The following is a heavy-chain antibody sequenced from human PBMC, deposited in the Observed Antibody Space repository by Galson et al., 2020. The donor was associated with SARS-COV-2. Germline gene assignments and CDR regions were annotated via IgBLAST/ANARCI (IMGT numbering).Heavy chain of an antibody. Sequence: GESLKISCAASGFTFRHSGMHWVRQAPARGLERVADISHDGTNKYYADSVRGRFTMSRDNSKNTVFLQMNSLTTEDTAVYFCARWIYDAYDIWGQGTMVTVSS. CDR2: ISHDGTNK. V-gene: IGHV3-30*03. D-gene: IGHD5-12*01. CDR1: GFTFRHSG. J-gene: IGHJ3*02. CDR3: ARWIYDAYDI.